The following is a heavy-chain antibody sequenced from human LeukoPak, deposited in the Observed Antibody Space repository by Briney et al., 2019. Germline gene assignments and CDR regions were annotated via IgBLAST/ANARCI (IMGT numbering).Heavy chain of an antibody. CDR1: GFTFSTFW. Sequence: PGGSLRLSCATSGFTFSTFWMHWVRQAPGKGLVWVSRINHDGSSTNYADSVKGRFTISRDNSKNTLYLQMNSLRAEDTAVYYCANRPRYYYGSGSWGAFDIWGQGTMVTVSS. D-gene: IGHD3-10*01. V-gene: IGHV3-74*01. CDR2: INHDGSST. CDR3: ANRPRYYYGSGSWGAFDI. J-gene: IGHJ3*02.